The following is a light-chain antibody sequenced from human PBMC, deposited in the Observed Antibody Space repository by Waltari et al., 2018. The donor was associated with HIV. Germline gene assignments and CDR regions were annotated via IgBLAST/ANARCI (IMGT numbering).Light chain of an antibody. CDR1: PSVNRH. CDR2: GAS. CDR3: QQYNHWPPYT. V-gene: IGKV3-15*01. J-gene: IGKJ2*01. Sequence: EVVMTPSPATLSVSPGERSTLPCRASPSVNRHLAWDHHKPGQAPRILIYGASTRATGVPARFSGSGSGTEFTLTISSLQSEDFAVYYCQQYNHWPPYTFGQGTKLEIK.